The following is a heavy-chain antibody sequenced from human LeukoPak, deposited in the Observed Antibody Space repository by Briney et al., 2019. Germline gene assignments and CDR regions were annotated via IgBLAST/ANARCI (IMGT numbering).Heavy chain of an antibody. D-gene: IGHD3-9*01. V-gene: IGHV1-2*06. Sequence: GASVKVSCKASGYTFTGYYMHWVRQAPGQGLEWMGRINPNSGGTNYAQRVQGRVTMTRDTSISTAYMELSRLRSDDTAVYYCARIGGDYDILTGYPTLTDAFDIWGQGTMVTVSS. CDR1: GYTFTGYY. CDR3: ARIGGDYDILTGYPTLTDAFDI. CDR2: INPNSGGT. J-gene: IGHJ3*02.